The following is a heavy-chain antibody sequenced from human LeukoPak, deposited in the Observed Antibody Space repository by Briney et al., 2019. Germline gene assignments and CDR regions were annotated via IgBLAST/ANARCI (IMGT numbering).Heavy chain of an antibody. CDR1: GGTFSNYA. CDR2: IIPIFGTA. J-gene: IGHJ4*02. Sequence: GASVKVSCKASGGTFSNYAISWVRQAPGQGLEWMGGIIPIFGTANYAQKFQGRVTMTRDTSTSTVYMELSSLRSEDTAVYYCARDRVMVRGANRFDYWGQGTLVTVSS. V-gene: IGHV1-69*05. D-gene: IGHD3-10*01. CDR3: ARDRVMVRGANRFDY.